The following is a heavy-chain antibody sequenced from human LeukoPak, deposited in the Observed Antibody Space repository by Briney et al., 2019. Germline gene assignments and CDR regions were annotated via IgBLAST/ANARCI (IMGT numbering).Heavy chain of an antibody. CDR3: AKTPVGMVTLDY. CDR1: GGTFSSYG. V-gene: IGHV1-69*06. Sequence: SVKVSCKASGGTFSSYGISWVRQAPGQGLEWMGGIIPIFGTSNYAQKFQGRVAITADTSTTTAYMELSSLRSEDTAVYYCAKTPVGMVTLDYWGQGTLVTVSS. J-gene: IGHJ4*02. D-gene: IGHD5-24*01. CDR2: IIPIFGTS.